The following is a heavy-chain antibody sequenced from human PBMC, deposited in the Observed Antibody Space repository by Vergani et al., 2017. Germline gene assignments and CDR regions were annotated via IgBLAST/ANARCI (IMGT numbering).Heavy chain of an antibody. CDR2: ISAYNGNT. CDR1: GYTFTSYG. V-gene: IGHV1-18*04. CDR3: ARTYYYDSSGYYYYFDAAHFDY. J-gene: IGHJ4*02. D-gene: IGHD3-22*01. Sequence: QVQLVQSGAEVKKPGASVKVSCKASGYTFTSYGISWVRQAPGQGLEWMGWISAYNGNTNYAQKLQGRVTMTTDTSTSTAYMELRSLRSDDTAVYYCARTYYYDSSGYYYYFDAAHFDYWGQGTLVTVSS.